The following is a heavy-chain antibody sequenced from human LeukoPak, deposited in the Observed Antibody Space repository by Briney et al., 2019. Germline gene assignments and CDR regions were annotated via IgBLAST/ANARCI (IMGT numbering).Heavy chain of an antibody. CDR2: ISHDGSNK. CDR3: ANLWQQLVPDDY. Sequence: TGGSLRLSCAASGFTFSNYGIYWVRQAPGKGLEWVTVISHDGSNKYYADSVKGRFTISRDNSKNTLYLQMNSLRAEDTAVYYCANLWQQLVPDDYWGQGTLVTVSS. D-gene: IGHD6-13*01. J-gene: IGHJ4*02. CDR1: GFTFSNYG. V-gene: IGHV3-30-3*01.